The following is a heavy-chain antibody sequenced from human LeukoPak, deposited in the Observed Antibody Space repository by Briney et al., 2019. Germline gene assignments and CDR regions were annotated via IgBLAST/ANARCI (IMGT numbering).Heavy chain of an antibody. V-gene: IGHV4-59*01. CDR2: IYYSGST. CDR3: AISKIRGHDAFDI. Sequence: SETLSLTCTVSGGSISSYYWSWLRQPPGKGLEWIGYIYYSGSTNYNPSLKSRVTISVDTSKNQFSLKLSSVTAADTAVYYCAISKIRGHDAFDIWGQGTMVTVSS. J-gene: IGHJ3*02. CDR1: GGSISSYY.